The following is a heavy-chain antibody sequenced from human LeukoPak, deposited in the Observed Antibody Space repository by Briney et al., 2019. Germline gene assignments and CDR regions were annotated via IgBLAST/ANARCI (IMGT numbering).Heavy chain of an antibody. J-gene: IGHJ4*02. D-gene: IGHD6-6*01. V-gene: IGHV3-23*01. Sequence: GRSLRLSCAASGFTFDDYAMHWVRQAPGKGLEWVSAISGSGGSTYYADSVKGRFTISRDNSKNTLYLQMNSLRAEDTAVYYCAKRPVAARCFDYWGQGTLVTVSS. CDR1: GFTFDDYA. CDR2: ISGSGGST. CDR3: AKRPVAARCFDY.